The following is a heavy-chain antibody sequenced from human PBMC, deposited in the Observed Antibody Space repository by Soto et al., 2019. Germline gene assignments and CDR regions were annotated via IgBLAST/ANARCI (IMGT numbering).Heavy chain of an antibody. J-gene: IGHJ6*02. CDR2: IYDSGST. Sequence: PSETLSLTCTVSGGSISSYYWSWIRQHPGKGLEWIGYIYDSGSTNYNPSLKSRVTIPVYTSKNQFSLKLSTVTAADTAVYYCARDRGRAGTTTGKYYYYGMDVWGQGTTVTVSS. D-gene: IGHD6-19*01. CDR1: GGSISSYY. V-gene: IGHV4-59*01. CDR3: ARDRGRAGTTTGKYYYYGMDV.